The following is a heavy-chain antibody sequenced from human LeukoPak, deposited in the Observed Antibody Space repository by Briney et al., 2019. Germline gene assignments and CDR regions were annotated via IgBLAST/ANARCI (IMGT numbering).Heavy chain of an antibody. V-gene: IGHV3-30*04. CDR2: ISHDGSNK. Sequence: TGGSLRLSCAASGFTFSSYAVHWVRQAPGKGLEWVAVISHDGSNKYYADSVKGRFTISRDNSKNTLFLQMNSLRAEDMAVYYCARVMATISQDYFDFWGQGTLVTVSS. CDR1: GFTFSSYA. CDR3: ARVMATISQDYFDF. J-gene: IGHJ4*02. D-gene: IGHD5-24*01.